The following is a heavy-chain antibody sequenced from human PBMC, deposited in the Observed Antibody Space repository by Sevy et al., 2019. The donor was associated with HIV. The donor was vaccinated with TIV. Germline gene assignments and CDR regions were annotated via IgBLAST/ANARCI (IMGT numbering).Heavy chain of an antibody. CDR2: IKQDGSGK. D-gene: IGHD6-6*01. CDR3: ATDLFSSSSADVFDI. V-gene: IGHV3-7*01. J-gene: IGHJ3*02. CDR1: GFTFSTYW. Sequence: GGSLRLSCAASGFTFSTYWMNWVRQAPGKGLEWVANIKQDGSGKNYVDSVKGRFTISRDNARNSLFLELNSLKVEDTAVYYCATDLFSSSSADVFDIWGRGTMVTVSS.